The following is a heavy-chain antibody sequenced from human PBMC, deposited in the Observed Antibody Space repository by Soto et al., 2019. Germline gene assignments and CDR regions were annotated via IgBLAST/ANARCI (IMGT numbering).Heavy chain of an antibody. Sequence: SETLSLTCAVSGGSITSGNSYSWAWIRQPPGRGLEWIGSISQTGATSYNPSLKSRVSVSLDKSKNQFSLRLSSVTAADMAVYYCARAASPYFGTWFDPWGQGTLVTVS. CDR3: ARAASPYFGTWFDP. J-gene: IGHJ5*02. CDR2: ISQTGAT. V-gene: IGHV4-30-2*01. D-gene: IGHD3-10*01. CDR1: GGSITSGNSYS.